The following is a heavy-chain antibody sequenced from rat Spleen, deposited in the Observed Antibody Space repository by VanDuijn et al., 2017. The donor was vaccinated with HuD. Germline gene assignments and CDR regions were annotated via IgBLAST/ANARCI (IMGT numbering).Heavy chain of an antibody. J-gene: IGHJ2*01. V-gene: IGHV5-20*01. CDR2: ISYDGGST. CDR1: GFTFSNYG. D-gene: IGHD1-11*01. Sequence: EVQLVESGGGLVQPGRSMKLSCAASGFTFSNYGMAWVRQAPTKGLEWVAYISYDGGSTYYRDPVKGRFTISRDNAKSTLYLQMDSLRSEDTAIYYCTTENGGQDYWGQGVMVTVSS. CDR3: TTENGGQDY.